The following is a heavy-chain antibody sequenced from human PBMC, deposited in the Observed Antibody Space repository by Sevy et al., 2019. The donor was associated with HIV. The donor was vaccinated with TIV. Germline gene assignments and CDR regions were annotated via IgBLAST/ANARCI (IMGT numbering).Heavy chain of an antibody. CDR1: GYTFSRSV. CDR3: ARGRGIAVAGGGYYSDY. D-gene: IGHD6-19*01. CDR2: ISTYNGKT. Sequence: ASVKVSCMASGYTFSRSVITWVRQAPGQGLEWMGWISTYNGKTNYAQKFQDRVTMTTDTSTNTVYMELRSLRSDDTAIYFCARGRGIAVAGGGYYSDYWGQGSLVTVSS. V-gene: IGHV1-18*04. J-gene: IGHJ4*02.